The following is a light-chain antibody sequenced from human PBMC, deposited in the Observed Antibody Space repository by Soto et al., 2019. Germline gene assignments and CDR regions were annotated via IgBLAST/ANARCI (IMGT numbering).Light chain of an antibody. Sequence: AIRMTKSPSSLSASTGERVTITFRASQGIRSYLAWYQKKPGKAPKLLIYAASTLQSGVPSRFSGSGSGTDFTLTISCLQSEDFATYYCQQYYSYPLTFGGGTKVDIK. V-gene: IGKV1-8*01. J-gene: IGKJ4*01. CDR3: QQYYSYPLT. CDR2: AAS. CDR1: QGIRSY.